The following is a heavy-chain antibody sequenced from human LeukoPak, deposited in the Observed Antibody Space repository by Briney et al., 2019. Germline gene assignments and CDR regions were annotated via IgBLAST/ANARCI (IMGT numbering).Heavy chain of an antibody. J-gene: IGHJ3*01. CDR2: INPKSGGT. D-gene: IGHD2-8*02. CDR1: GYTFTDY. CDR3: ARASPGGAFDV. Sequence: ASVKVSCKAPGYTFTDYMHWVRQAPGQGLEWMGWINPKSGGTNHAEKFQGRVTMTSDTSISTAYMELSSLKSDDTAVYYCARASPGGAFDVWGQGTIVTVCS. V-gene: IGHV1-2*02.